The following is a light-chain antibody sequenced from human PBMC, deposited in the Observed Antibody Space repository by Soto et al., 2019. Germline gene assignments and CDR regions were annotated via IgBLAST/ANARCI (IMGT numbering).Light chain of an antibody. CDR3: QHYGSSSRT. CDR1: QSVSSY. J-gene: IGKJ1*01. V-gene: IGKV3-20*01. CDR2: GAS. Sequence: EIVLTQSPGTLSLSPGERATLSCRASQSVSSYLAWYQQKPGQAPRLLIYGASSRATGIPDRFSGSGSGTDFTLTINRLEPEDFAVYYCQHYGSSSRTFGQGTRVEIK.